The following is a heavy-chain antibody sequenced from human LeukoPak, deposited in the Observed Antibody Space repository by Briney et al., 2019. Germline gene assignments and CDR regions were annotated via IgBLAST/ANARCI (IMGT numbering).Heavy chain of an antibody. CDR2: ISSGDTNT. J-gene: IGHJ4*02. V-gene: IGHV3-23*01. CDR3: TKPLVGPSTSDNFDY. CDR1: GFTSSNYA. D-gene: IGHD1-26*01. Sequence: QAGGSLRLSCAASGFTSSNYAMTWVRQAPGKGLEWVSAISSGDTNTYYADSVKGRFTISRDTSKNTLYLRMNSLSAGDTAVYYCTKPLVGPSTSDNFDYWGQGTLVTVSS.